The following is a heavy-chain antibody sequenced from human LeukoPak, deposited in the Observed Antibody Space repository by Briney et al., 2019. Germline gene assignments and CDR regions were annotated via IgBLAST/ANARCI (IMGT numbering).Heavy chain of an antibody. V-gene: IGHV4-38-2*02. J-gene: IGHJ6*03. CDR1: GYSISSGYY. Sequence: SETLSLTCTVSGYSISSGYYWGWIRQPPGKGLEWIGSIYHSGSTYYNPSLKSRVTISVDASKNQFSLKLSSVTAADTAVYYCARVVYYDFWSGYQYYYYYMDVWGNGTTVTVSS. CDR2: IYHSGST. D-gene: IGHD3-3*01. CDR3: ARVVYYDFWSGYQYYYYYMDV.